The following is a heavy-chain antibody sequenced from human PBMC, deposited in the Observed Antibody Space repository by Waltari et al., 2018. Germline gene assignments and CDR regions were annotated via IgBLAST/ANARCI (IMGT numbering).Heavy chain of an antibody. CDR2: IIPIFGTA. D-gene: IGHD4-17*01. J-gene: IGHJ6*02. Sequence: QVQLVQSGAEVKKPGSSVKVSCKASGGTFSSYAISWVRQAPGQGLEWMGGIIPIFGTANYAQKFQGRGTITADESTSTAYMELSSLRSEDTAVYYCARRAATVTQYYYYGMDVWGQGTTVTVSS. CDR1: GGTFSSYA. CDR3: ARRAATVTQYYYYGMDV. V-gene: IGHV1-69*12.